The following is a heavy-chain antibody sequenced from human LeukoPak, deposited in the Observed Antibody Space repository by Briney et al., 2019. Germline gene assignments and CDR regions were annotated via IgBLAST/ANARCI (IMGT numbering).Heavy chain of an antibody. CDR1: GFTFSSYA. Sequence: PGGSLRLSCAASGFTFSSYAMSWVRQAPGKGLEWVSAISGSGGSTYYADSVKGRFTISRDNSKNTLYLQMNSLRAEDTAVYYCAKTRGVGSSWYSLFDYWGQGTLVTVSS. CDR3: AKTRGVGSSWYSLFDY. D-gene: IGHD6-13*01. V-gene: IGHV3-23*01. J-gene: IGHJ4*02. CDR2: ISGSGGST.